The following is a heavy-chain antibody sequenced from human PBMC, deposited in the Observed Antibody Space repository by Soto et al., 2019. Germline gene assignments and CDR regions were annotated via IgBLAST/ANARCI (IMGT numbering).Heavy chain of an antibody. CDR2: IIPIFGTA. V-gene: IGHV1-69*13. CDR1: GGTFSSYA. Sequence: SVKVSCKASGGTFSSYAISWVRQAPGQGLEWMGGIIPIFGTANYAQKFQGRVTITADESTSTAYMELSSLRSEDTAVYYCARVRGGYSYAYFDYWGQGTLVTVSS. CDR3: ARVRGGYSYAYFDY. D-gene: IGHD5-18*01. J-gene: IGHJ4*02.